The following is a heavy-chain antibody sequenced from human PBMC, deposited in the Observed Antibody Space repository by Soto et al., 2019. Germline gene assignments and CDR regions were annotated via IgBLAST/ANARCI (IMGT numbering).Heavy chain of an antibody. V-gene: IGHV3-21*01. CDR3: ARDLSSSVDS. CDR1: GFTFSSYS. J-gene: IGHJ4*02. D-gene: IGHD6-6*01. CDR2: ISSSSSYI. Sequence: PGGSLRLSCAASGFTFSSYSMGWVRQAPGKGLEWVSSISSSSSYIYYADSLKGRFTISRDNAKSSLYLQMNSLRAEDTAVYYCARDLSSSVDSWGQGTLVTVSS.